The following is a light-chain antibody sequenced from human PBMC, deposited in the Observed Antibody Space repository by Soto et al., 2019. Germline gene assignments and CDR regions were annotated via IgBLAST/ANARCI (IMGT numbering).Light chain of an antibody. CDR3: CSYAGDNIFV. J-gene: IGLJ1*01. V-gene: IGLV2-14*01. Sequence: QSVLTQPASVSGSPGQSITISCTGTSSDVGGYNYVSWYQQHPGKAPKLMIYEVSNRPSGISNRFSGSKSGNTASLTISGLQAEDEADYYCCSYAGDNIFVFGTGTKVTVL. CDR2: EVS. CDR1: SSDVGGYNY.